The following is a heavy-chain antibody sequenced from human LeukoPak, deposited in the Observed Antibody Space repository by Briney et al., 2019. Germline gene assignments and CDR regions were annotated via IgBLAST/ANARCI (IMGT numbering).Heavy chain of an antibody. D-gene: IGHD3-22*01. J-gene: IGHJ1*01. CDR2: IKRETDGGTI. CDR1: GFTLNNAW. CDR3: TTDRYYDNSELQFQH. Sequence: GGSLRLSCTASGFTLNNAWMSWVRRAPGKGLEWLGRIKRETDGGTIDYAAPVKGRFTISRDDSRNTLYLQMDSLKIEDTAVYYCTTDRYYDNSELQFQHWGQGTLVTVSS. V-gene: IGHV3-15*01.